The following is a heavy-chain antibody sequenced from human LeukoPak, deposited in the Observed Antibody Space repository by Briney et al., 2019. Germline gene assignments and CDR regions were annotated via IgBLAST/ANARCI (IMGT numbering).Heavy chain of an antibody. D-gene: IGHD3-10*01. CDR2: ISSDSTWI. V-gene: IGHV3-21*01. CDR1: GFTFSTYS. CDR3: ARGVRYYYYYMDV. J-gene: IGHJ6*03. Sequence: PGGSLRLSCAASGFTFSTYSMMWVRQAPGKGLEWVSAISSDSTWIYYADSVKGRFTISRDNAKKSLYLQMNSLRAEDTAVYYCARGVRYYYYYMDVWGKGTTVTVSS.